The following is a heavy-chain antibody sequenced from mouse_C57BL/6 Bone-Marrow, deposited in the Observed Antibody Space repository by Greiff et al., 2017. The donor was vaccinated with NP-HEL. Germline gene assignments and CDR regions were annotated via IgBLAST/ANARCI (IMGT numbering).Heavy chain of an antibody. D-gene: IGHD2-5*01. CDR2: ILPGSGST. CDR1: GYTFTGYW. V-gene: IGHV1-9*01. CDR3: ALQDYSNYEFYYFDY. J-gene: IGHJ2*01. Sequence: VQVVESGAELMKPGASVKLSCKATGYTFTGYWIEWVKQRPGHGLEWIGEILPGSGSTNYNEKFKGKATFTADTSSNTAYMQLSSLTTEDSAIYYCALQDYSNYEFYYFDYWGQGTTLTVSS.